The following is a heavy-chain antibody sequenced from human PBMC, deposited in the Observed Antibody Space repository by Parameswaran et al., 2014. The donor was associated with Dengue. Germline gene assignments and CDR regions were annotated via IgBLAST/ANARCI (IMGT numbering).Heavy chain of an antibody. V-gene: IGHV4-38-2*02. Sequence: AGGSLRLSCTVSGYSISSGYYWGWIRQPPGKGLEWIGSIYHSGSTYYNPSLKSRVTISVDTSKNQFSLKLSSVTAADTAVYYCARDFYDYGDYGNYYYYMDVWGKGTTVTVSS. CDR1: GYSISSGYY. J-gene: IGHJ6*03. CDR2: IYHSGST. D-gene: IGHD4-17*01. CDR3: ARDFYDYGDYGNYYYYMDV.